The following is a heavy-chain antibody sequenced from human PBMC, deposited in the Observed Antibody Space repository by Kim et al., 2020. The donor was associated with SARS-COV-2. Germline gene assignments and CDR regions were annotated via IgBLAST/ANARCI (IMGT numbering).Heavy chain of an antibody. Sequence: GESLKISCKGSGYSFTSYWIGWVCQMPGKGLEWMGIIYPGDSDTRYSPSFQGQVTISADKSISTAYLQWSSLKASDTAMYYCARSTWLPYNWFDPWGQGTLVTVSS. D-gene: IGHD3-22*01. V-gene: IGHV5-51*01. CDR3: ARSTWLPYNWFDP. J-gene: IGHJ5*02. CDR2: IYPGDSDT. CDR1: GYSFTSYW.